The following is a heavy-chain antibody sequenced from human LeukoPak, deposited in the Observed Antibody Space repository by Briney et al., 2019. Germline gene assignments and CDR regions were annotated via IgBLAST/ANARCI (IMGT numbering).Heavy chain of an antibody. CDR2: ISGSGGST. Sequence: GGSLRLSCAASGFTLSSYAMSWVRQAPGKGLEWVSAISGSGGSTYYADSVRGRFTISRDNSKNTLYLQMNSLRAEDTAVYYCAKAYSSGWYDGDYWGQGTLVTVSS. CDR1: GFTLSSYA. J-gene: IGHJ4*02. V-gene: IGHV3-23*01. D-gene: IGHD6-19*01. CDR3: AKAYSSGWYDGDY.